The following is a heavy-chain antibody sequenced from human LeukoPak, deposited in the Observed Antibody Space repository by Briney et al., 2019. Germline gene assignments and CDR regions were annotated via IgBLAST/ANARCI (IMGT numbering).Heavy chain of an antibody. CDR2: IYSGGIT. Sequence: MSWFRQAPGKGLEWVSAIYSGGITYYADSVKGRFTISRDNSKNTLYLEMNSLRAEDTAVYHCARAAELGRDYWGQGTLVTVSS. J-gene: IGHJ4*02. CDR3: ARAAELGRDY. V-gene: IGHV3-53*01. D-gene: IGHD7-27*01.